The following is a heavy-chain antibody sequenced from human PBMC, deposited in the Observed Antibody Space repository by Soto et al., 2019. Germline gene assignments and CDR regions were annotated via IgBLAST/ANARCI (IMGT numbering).Heavy chain of an antibody. V-gene: IGHV4-31*03. Sequence: QVQLQESGPGLVKPSQTLSLTCTVSGGSMSSRGYYWSWIRQQPGEGQEWIGNIYYSGSTYYNPSLKCRVTMSVDTSKNQFSLKLSALTAAHTAVYYCARDLTDSSGADYYGMHVWGQGTTVTVSS. CDR1: GGSMSSRGYY. D-gene: IGHD3-22*01. CDR2: IYYSGST. J-gene: IGHJ6*02. CDR3: ARDLTDSSGADYYGMHV.